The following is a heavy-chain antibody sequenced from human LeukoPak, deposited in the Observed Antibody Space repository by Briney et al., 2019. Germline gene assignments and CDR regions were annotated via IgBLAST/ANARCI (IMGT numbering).Heavy chain of an antibody. V-gene: IGHV4-39*07. CDR3: ARDGRFPPEVLPRYFDY. Sequence: SETLSLTCTVSGGSVSSGSYYWGWIRQPPGKGLEWIGNIYYSGSTYYNPSLQGRVPISVETSKNQFSLKLSSVTAADTAVYYCARDGRFPPEVLPRYFDYWGQGTLVTVSS. CDR1: GGSVSSGSYY. D-gene: IGHD1-26*01. CDR2: IYYSGST. J-gene: IGHJ4*02.